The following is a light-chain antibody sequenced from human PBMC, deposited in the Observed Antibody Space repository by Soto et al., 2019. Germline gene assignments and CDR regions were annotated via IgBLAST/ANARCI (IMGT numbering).Light chain of an antibody. CDR2: GAS. CDR1: QSVSSN. V-gene: IGKV3-15*01. CDR3: QQYSNWPPYT. Sequence: EIVMTQSPATLSVSPGERATLSCRASQSVSSNLAWYQQEPGQAPRLLIYGASTRATGIPARFSGSRSGTEFTLTISSLQSEDFAVYYCQQYSNWPPYTFGQGTKLEIK. J-gene: IGKJ2*01.